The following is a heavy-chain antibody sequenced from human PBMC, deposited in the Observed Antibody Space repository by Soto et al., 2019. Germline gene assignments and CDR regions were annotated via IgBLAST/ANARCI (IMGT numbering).Heavy chain of an antibody. J-gene: IGHJ6*02. CDR2: INPNSGGT. V-gene: IGHV1-2*02. D-gene: IGHD2-2*02. CDR1: GYTFSGYY. Sequence: ASVKVSCKASGYTFSGYYIHWLRQAPGQGLEWMGWINPNSGGTNYAQKFQGRVTVTRDTPTSTAYMELSRLTSDDTAVYYCARSLTEGYCTITGCYTRPLYGMDVWGQWTTVTVSS. CDR3: ARSLTEGYCTITGCYTRPLYGMDV.